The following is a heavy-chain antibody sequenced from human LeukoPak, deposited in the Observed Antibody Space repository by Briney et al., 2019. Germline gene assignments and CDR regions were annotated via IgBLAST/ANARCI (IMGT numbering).Heavy chain of an antibody. Sequence: PSEALTLTCAVYGGSCSGYYWSWIRQPPGKGLEWIGEINHSGSSNYNPSLKSRVTISVDTSKNQFSLKLSSVTAADTAVYYCAREGSSGWYWRGKAYNWFDPWGQGTPVTVSS. V-gene: IGHV4-34*01. D-gene: IGHD6-19*01. J-gene: IGHJ5*02. CDR2: INHSGSS. CDR1: GGSCSGYY. CDR3: AREGSSGWYWRGKAYNWFDP.